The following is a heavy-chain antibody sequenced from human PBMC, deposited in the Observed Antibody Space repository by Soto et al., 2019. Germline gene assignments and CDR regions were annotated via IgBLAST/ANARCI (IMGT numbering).Heavy chain of an antibody. J-gene: IGHJ6*03. CDR3: AKCRKRAAGYYYYYYMDV. Sequence: PGGSLRLSCAASGFTFSSYAMSWVRQAPGKGLEWVSAISGSGGSTYYADSVRGRFTISRDNSKNTLYLQMNSLRAEDTAVYYCAKCRKRAAGYYYYYYMDVWGKGTTVTVSS. D-gene: IGHD6-13*01. V-gene: IGHV3-23*01. CDR2: ISGSGGST. CDR1: GFTFSSYA.